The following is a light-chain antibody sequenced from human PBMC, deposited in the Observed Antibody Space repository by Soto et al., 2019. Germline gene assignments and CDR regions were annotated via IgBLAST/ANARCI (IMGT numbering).Light chain of an antibody. J-gene: IGLJ2*01. V-gene: IGLV2-14*01. CDR3: SSYTSSSTSGV. Sequence: QSALTQPASVSGSPGQSITISCTGTGSDVGTYNYVSWYQQHPGKAPKLMIYDVTNRPSGVSDRFSGSKSGNTASLTISGRPAEDEADYYCSSYTSSSTSGVFGRGTKLTVL. CDR2: DVT. CDR1: GSDVGTYNY.